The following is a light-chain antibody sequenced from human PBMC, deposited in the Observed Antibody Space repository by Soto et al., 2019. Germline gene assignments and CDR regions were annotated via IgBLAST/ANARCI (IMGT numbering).Light chain of an antibody. CDR2: GAS. V-gene: IGKV3-20*01. Sequence: EIVLTQSPGTLSSSPGERATLSCRASQSVSNSYLTWYQQKPGQAPRLIIYGASSRATGTPDRFSGSRSGTDFTLTIIRLEPEDFAVYYCQHYGSSLLYTFGQGTKLEIK. CDR1: QSVSNSY. J-gene: IGKJ2*01. CDR3: QHYGSSLLYT.